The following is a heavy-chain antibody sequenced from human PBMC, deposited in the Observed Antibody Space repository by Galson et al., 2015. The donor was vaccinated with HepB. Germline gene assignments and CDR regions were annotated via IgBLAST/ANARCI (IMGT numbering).Heavy chain of an antibody. CDR3: ARGSWPFIY. CDR2: IYYSGRT. J-gene: IGHJ4*01. V-gene: IGHV4-39*01. Sequence: ESGPGLVKPSETLSLTCTVSNDSVTATNSYWGWIRQPPGRGLELIGTIYYSGRTDYNPSLKNRVTISMDTSKNEFSLRLSSVAAADTAVYYCARGSWPFIYWGHGILVTVSS. CDR1: NDSVTATNSY.